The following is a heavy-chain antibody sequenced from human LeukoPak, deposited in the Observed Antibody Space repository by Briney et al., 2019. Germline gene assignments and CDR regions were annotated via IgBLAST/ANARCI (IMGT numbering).Heavy chain of an antibody. CDR3: AREEVRGLPSDYWFDP. Sequence: SETLSLTCAVSGGSISGYYWSWIRQPAGKGLEWIGRFHPSGSANYNPSLNSRLTVSVDTSKNQFFLRLTSVTAAGTAVYYCAREEVRGLPSDYWFDPWGPGTLVTVSS. J-gene: IGHJ5*02. CDR1: GGSISGYY. D-gene: IGHD3-10*01. V-gene: IGHV4-4*07. CDR2: FHPSGSA.